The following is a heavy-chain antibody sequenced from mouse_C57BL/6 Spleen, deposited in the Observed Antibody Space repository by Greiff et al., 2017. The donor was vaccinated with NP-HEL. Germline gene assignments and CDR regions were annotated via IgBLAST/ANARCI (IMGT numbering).Heavy chain of an antibody. J-gene: IGHJ2*01. CDR2: IDPANGNT. Sequence: EVQRVESVAELVRPGASVKLSCTASGFNIKNTYLHWVKQRPEQGLEWIGRIDPANGNTKYAPKFQGKATITADTSSNTAYLQLSSLTSEDTAIYYCARRVLRSLYFGYWGQGTTLTVSS. V-gene: IGHV14-3*01. CDR1: GFNIKNTY. CDR3: ARRVLRSLYFGY. D-gene: IGHD1-1*01.